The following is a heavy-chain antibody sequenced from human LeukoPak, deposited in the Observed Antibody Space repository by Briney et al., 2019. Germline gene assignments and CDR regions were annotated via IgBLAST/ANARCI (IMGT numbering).Heavy chain of an antibody. Sequence: PGGSLRLSCAASGFTFSSYWMSWVRQAPGKGLEWVANIKQDGSEKYYVDSVKGRFTISRDNAKNSLYLQMNSLRAEDTAVYYCAREDYDFWSGRQGMDVWGQGTTVTVSS. CDR2: IKQDGSEK. V-gene: IGHV3-7*01. D-gene: IGHD3-3*01. CDR3: AREDYDFWSGRQGMDV. CDR1: GFTFSSYW. J-gene: IGHJ6*02.